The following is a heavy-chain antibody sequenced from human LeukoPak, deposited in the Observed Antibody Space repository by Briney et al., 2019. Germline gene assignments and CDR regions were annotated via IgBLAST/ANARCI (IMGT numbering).Heavy chain of an antibody. J-gene: IGHJ6*03. CDR3: ARRWNYGRNYYIDV. Sequence: SETLSLPCAAYGGSFTNYYWSFIRQPPVRGLEWIGEINDSGRTNYNPSLMSRVTVSVDTSKNQFSLRLTSVTATDTAVYYCARRWNYGRNYYIDVWGNGATVSVSS. CDR1: GGSFTNYY. CDR2: INDSGRT. D-gene: IGHD1-7*01. V-gene: IGHV4-34*01.